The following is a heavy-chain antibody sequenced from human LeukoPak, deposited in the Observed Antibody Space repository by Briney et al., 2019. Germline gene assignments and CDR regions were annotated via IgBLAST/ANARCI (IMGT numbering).Heavy chain of an antibody. D-gene: IGHD6-6*01. CDR1: GGSISSGSYY. CDR2: IYSSGSA. Sequence: SETLSLTCTVSGGSISSGSYYWAWIRQPPGKGLEWIGSIYSSGSASYNPSLKSRVSIVLDTSKNQFSLKVTSVTAADTAVYYCARDRSSYAKGHYDYWGQGTLVTVSS. J-gene: IGHJ4*01. CDR3: ARDRSSYAKGHYDY. V-gene: IGHV4-39*07.